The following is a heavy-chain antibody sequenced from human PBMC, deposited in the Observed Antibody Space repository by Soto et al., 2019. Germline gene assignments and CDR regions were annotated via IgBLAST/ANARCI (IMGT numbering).Heavy chain of an antibody. Sequence: QVQLQQWGAGLLKPSETLSLTCAVYGGSFSGYYWSWIRQPPGKGLEWIGEINHSGSTNYNPSLKSRVTISVDTSKNQFSLKLSSVTAADTAVYYCARGVGYSVVRGMDVWGQGTMVTVSS. CDR1: GGSFSGYY. D-gene: IGHD3-22*01. CDR2: INHSGST. V-gene: IGHV4-34*01. J-gene: IGHJ6*02. CDR3: ARGVGYSVVRGMDV.